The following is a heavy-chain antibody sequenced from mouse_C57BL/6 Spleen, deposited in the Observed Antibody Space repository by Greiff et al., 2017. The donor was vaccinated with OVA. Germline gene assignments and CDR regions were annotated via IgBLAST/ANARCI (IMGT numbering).Heavy chain of an antibody. CDR2: ISSGSSTI. CDR1: GFTFSDYG. CDR3: ARPVSYGSSEYFDV. Sequence: EVHLVESGGGLVKPGGSLKLSCAASGFTFSDYGMHWVRQAPEKGLEWVAYISSGSSTIYYADTVKGRFTISRDNAKNTLFLQMTSLRSEDTAMYYCARPVSYGSSEYFDVWGTGTTVTVSS. D-gene: IGHD1-1*01. J-gene: IGHJ1*03. V-gene: IGHV5-17*01.